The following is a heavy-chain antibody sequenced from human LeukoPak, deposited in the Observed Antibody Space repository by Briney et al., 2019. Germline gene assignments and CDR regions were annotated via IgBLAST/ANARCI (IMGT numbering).Heavy chain of an antibody. Sequence: PGGSLRLSCAASGFTFSSYGMHWVRQAPGKGLEWVAVIWYDGSNKYYADSVKGRFTISRDNSKNTLYLQMNSLRAEDTAVYYCARDRAPRSRNWFDPWGQGTLVTVSS. CDR3: ARDRAPRSRNWFDP. J-gene: IGHJ5*02. CDR2: IWYDGSNK. CDR1: GFTFSSYG. V-gene: IGHV3-33*08.